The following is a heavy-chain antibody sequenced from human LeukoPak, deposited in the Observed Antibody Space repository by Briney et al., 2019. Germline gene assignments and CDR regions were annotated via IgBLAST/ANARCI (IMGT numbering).Heavy chain of an antibody. CDR3: ARGGLLDFWSGSLDY. CDR1: GVSISSGDYY. J-gene: IGHJ4*02. Sequence: SETLSLTCAVSGVSISSGDYYWSWIRQPPGKGLEWIGYIYYSGSTYYNPSLKSRVTISVDTSKNQFSLKLSSVTAADTAVYYCARGGLLDFWSGSLDYWGQGTLVTVSS. D-gene: IGHD3-3*01. CDR2: IYYSGST. V-gene: IGHV4-30-4*08.